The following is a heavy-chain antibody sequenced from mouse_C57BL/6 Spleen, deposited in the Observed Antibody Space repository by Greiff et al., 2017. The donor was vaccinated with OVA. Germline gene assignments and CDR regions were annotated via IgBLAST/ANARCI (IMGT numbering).Heavy chain of an antibody. Sequence: EVMLVESGPGLAKPSQTLSITCSVTGYSFTSDYWNWIRKFPGNKLEYMGYISYSGSIYYNPSLKRRMSITRDTSKNQYYLHLNFVTTEDTATYYCARADWDGVYFDDWGQGTTLTVSS. J-gene: IGHJ2*01. CDR3: ARADWDGVYFDD. CDR2: ISYSGSI. CDR1: GYSFTSDY. V-gene: IGHV3-8*01. D-gene: IGHD4-1*01.